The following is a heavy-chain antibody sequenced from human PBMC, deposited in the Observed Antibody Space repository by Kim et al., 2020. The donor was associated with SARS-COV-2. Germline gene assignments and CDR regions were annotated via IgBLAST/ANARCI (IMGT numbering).Heavy chain of an antibody. CDR2: INTNTVNP. CDR3: ARQRAVGWYYGMDV. D-gene: IGHD2-15*01. Sequence: ASVKVSCKASGYTFTSYAMNWVRQAPGQGLEWMGWINTNTVNPTYAQGFTGRFVFSLDTSVSTAYLQISSLKAEDTAVYYCARQRAVGWYYGMDVWGQGTTVTVSS. CDR1: GYTFTSYA. V-gene: IGHV7-4-1*02. J-gene: IGHJ6*02.